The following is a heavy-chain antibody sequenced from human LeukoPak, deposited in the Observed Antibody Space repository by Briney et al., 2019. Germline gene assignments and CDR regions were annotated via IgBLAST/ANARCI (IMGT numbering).Heavy chain of an antibody. CDR3: ARESESYDSSGSTFDY. D-gene: IGHD3-22*01. J-gene: IGHJ4*02. Sequence: GGSLRLSCAASGFTFSNAWMSWVRQAPGKGLEWVAFIRYDGSNKYYADSVKGRFTISRDNSKNTLYLQMNSLRAEDTAVYYCARESESYDSSGSTFDYWGQGAMVTVSS. CDR1: GFTFSNAW. CDR2: IRYDGSNK. V-gene: IGHV3-30*02.